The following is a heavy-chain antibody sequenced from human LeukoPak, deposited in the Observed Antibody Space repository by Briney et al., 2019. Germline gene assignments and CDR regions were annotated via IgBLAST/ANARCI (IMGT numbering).Heavy chain of an antibody. D-gene: IGHD2-15*01. J-gene: IGHJ4*02. CDR2: IYPDDSDT. V-gene: IGHV5-51*01. CDR3: ARHRKDIGFDS. Sequence: GESLKISCKGSGYSFSSYWIGWGRQMPGKGLEWMGIIYPDDSDTRYSPSFQGQVTTSADKSISTAYLQWSSLKASDTAMYYCARHRKDIGFDSWGQGTLVTVSS. CDR1: GYSFSSYW.